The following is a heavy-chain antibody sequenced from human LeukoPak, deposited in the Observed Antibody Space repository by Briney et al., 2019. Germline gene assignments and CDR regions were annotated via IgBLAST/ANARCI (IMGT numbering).Heavy chain of an antibody. CDR2: IFPGDSDT. CDR1: GYSFTSYW. CDR3: ARRLTYDSRAYYCLDY. Sequence: GESLKISCKRSGYSFTSYWIGWVREKPGKGLEWMGIIFPGDSDTRYSPSFQGQVTISADKSISTAYLQWSSLKASDTAMYYCARRLTYDSRAYYCLDYWGQGTLVTVSS. V-gene: IGHV5-51*01. D-gene: IGHD3-22*01. J-gene: IGHJ4*02.